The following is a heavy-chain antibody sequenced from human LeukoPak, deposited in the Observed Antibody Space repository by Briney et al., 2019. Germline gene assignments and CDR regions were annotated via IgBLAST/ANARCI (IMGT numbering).Heavy chain of an antibody. CDR2: IKQDGSEK. CDR3: ARDALRGDYLTNWFDP. CDR1: GFTFSNYW. V-gene: IGHV3-7*03. Sequence: GGSLRLSCAVSGFTFSNYWMSWVRQAPGKGLEWVANIKQDGSEKNYVDSVKGRFTISRDNAKNSLYLQMNSLRAEDTALYYCARDALRGDYLTNWFDPWGQGTLVSVSS. D-gene: IGHD4-17*01. J-gene: IGHJ5*02.